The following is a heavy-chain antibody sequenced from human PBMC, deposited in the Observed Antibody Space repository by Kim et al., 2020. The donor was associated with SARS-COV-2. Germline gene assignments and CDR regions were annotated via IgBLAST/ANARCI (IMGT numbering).Heavy chain of an antibody. D-gene: IGHD2-15*01. J-gene: IGHJ4*02. CDR3: ARIRLDSPSTVAVFDR. CDR2: ISHSGSS. V-gene: IGHV4-34*01. Sequence: SETLSLTCSVNGAFFSGYYWSWIRQPPGKGLEWVGAISHSGSSNHSPSLKSRVTLSVDSSKNQFSLSLTSVTAADTAIYYCARIRLDSPSTVAVFDRWGPGTLVTVSS. CDR1: GAFFSGYY.